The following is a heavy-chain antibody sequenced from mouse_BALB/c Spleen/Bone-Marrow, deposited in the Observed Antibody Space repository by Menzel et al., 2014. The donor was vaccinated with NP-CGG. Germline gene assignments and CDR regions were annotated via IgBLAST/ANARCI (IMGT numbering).Heavy chain of an antibody. J-gene: IGHJ3*01. V-gene: IGHV1-67*01. CDR3: ARGIYYDSTWFAY. D-gene: IGHD2-4*01. CDR2: ISTYSGNT. CDR1: GYTFXDYA. Sequence: VTLMESGPELVRPGVSVKISCKGSGYTFXDYAMHWVKQSHAKSLEWIGVISTYSGNTNYNQKFKGKATMTVDKSSSTAYMELARLTSEDSAIYYCARGIYYDSTWFAYWGQGTLVTVSA.